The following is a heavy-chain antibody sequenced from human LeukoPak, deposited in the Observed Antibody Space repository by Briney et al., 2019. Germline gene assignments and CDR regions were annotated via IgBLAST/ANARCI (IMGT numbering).Heavy chain of an antibody. CDR2: ISGSGGST. V-gene: IGHV3-23*01. D-gene: IGHD2-2*01. Sequence: GGSLRLSCAASGFTFNNYAMNWVRQAPGKGLEWVSAISGSGGSTYYADSVKGRFTISRDNSKNTLYLQMNSLRAEDTAVYYCAKDRWYQLPHDAFDIWDQGTMVTVSS. CDR3: AKDRWYQLPHDAFDI. J-gene: IGHJ3*02. CDR1: GFTFNNYA.